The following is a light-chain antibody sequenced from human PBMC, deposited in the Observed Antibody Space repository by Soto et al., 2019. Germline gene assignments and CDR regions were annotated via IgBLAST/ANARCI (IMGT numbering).Light chain of an antibody. J-gene: IGKJ1*01. Sequence: EIVMTQSPATLSVSPGERATLSCRASQSVSSSLAWYQQKPGQAPRLLIYGASTRATGVPARFSGRGSGTEFTLTISSLQSEDFAIYYCQQYNSYYQTFGQGTKVEIK. CDR3: QQYNSYYQT. V-gene: IGKV3-15*01. CDR1: QSVSSS. CDR2: GAS.